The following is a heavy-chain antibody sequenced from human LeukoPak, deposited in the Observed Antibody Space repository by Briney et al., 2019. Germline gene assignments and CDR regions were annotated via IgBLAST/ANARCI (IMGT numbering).Heavy chain of an antibody. Sequence: GGSLGLSGPALGLPFGGFGMNWFGRAPGKGLGWVSSFGTRSTSVYHAGSVKGRFAISRDNAKNSLYLQMNSLRAEDTALYYCAREVSEGFDFWGQGTLVTVSS. CDR1: GLPFGGFG. D-gene: IGHD3-22*01. J-gene: IGHJ4*02. CDR2: FGTRSTSV. V-gene: IGHV3-21*01. CDR3: AREVSEGFDF.